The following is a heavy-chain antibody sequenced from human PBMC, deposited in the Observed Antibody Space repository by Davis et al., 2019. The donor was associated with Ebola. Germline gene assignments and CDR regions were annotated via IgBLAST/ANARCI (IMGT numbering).Heavy chain of an antibody. CDR3: ARQSSSSWGDY. CDR1: GGSLSTYY. D-gene: IGHD6-6*01. Sequence: SETLSLTCTVSGGSLSTYYWSWIRQPPGKGLEWIGYINSRGSTIYNPSLMRRVTMSVDTSKNQFSLKLSSVTAADTAVYYCARQSSSSWGDYWGQGTLVTVSS. V-gene: IGHV4-59*01. CDR2: INSRGST. J-gene: IGHJ4*02.